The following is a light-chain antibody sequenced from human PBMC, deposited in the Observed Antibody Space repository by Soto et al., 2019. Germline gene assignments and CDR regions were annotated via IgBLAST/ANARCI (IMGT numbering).Light chain of an antibody. J-gene: IGKJ1*01. V-gene: IGKV3-20*01. CDR2: EAS. CDR1: QSVSSTY. Sequence: EIVLTQSPGTLSLSGGEIATLSWRASQSVSSTYLTWYQQKPGQAPRLLIYEASRRATGIPDRFSGSGSGTDFSLTISRLEPEDFAVYYCQHYDSLRWTFGLGTKVDIK. CDR3: QHYDSLRWT.